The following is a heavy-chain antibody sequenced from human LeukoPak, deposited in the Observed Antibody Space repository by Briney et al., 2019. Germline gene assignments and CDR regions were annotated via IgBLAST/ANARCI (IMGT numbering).Heavy chain of an antibody. CDR2: IKQDGSEK. D-gene: IGHD5-24*01. CDR1: GFTFSSYW. CDR3: ARCLYKHYYYYYMDV. Sequence: GGSLRLSCAASGFTFSSYWMSWVRQAPGKGLEWVANIKQDGSEKYYVDSVKGRFTISRDNAKNSLYLQMNSLRAEDTAVYYCARCLYKHYYYYYMDVWGKGTTVTVSS. V-gene: IGHV3-7*01. J-gene: IGHJ6*03.